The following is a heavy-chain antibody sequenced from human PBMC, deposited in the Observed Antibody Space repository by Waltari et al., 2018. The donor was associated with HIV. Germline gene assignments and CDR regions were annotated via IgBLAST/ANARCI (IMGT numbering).Heavy chain of an antibody. Sequence: EVQLVESGGGLVQPGGSLRLSCAASGFTFSSYSMNWVRQAPGKGLEWFSYISSSSSTIYYADSVKGRFTISRDNAKNSLYLQMNSLRAEDTAVYYCASGYDILTGYYTTDYWGQGTLVTVSS. V-gene: IGHV3-48*01. D-gene: IGHD3-9*01. CDR2: ISSSSSTI. CDR3: ASGYDILTGYYTTDY. J-gene: IGHJ4*02. CDR1: GFTFSSYS.